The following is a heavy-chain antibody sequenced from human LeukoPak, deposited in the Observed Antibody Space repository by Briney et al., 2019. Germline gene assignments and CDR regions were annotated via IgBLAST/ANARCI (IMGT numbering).Heavy chain of an antibody. CDR1: GGSISSGSYY. Sequence: SETLSLTCTVSGGSISSGSYYWSWIRQPAGKGLEWIGRIYTSGSTNYNPSLKSRVTISVDTSKNQFSLKLSSVTAADTAVYYCARVGYSSGWWLWGQGTLVTVSS. D-gene: IGHD6-19*01. CDR2: IYTSGST. J-gene: IGHJ4*02. V-gene: IGHV4-61*02. CDR3: ARVGYSSGWWL.